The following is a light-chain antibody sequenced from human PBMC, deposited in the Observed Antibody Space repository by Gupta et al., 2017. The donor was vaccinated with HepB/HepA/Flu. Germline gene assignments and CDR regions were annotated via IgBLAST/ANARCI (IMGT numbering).Light chain of an antibody. V-gene: IGKV3-20*01. J-gene: IGKJ2*01. CDR3: QQYGSLPLYT. CDR1: RNCSVNY. CDR2: ATS. Sequence: ENVLTQSPDTLSLSPGERATLSCRASRNCSVNYLAWYQQKPGQPPRLLIYATSYRAAGIPDRFSGSGSGTDFTLTISTLEPEDFAVYYCQQYGSLPLYTFGQGTKLEIK.